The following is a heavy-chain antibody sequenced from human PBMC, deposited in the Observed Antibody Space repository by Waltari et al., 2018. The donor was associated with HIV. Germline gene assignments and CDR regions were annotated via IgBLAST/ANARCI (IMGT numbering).Heavy chain of an antibody. D-gene: IGHD3-22*01. CDR1: GFTVRTNY. V-gene: IGHV3-53*01. CDR3: ARQYYDSSGSYSGAFDI. J-gene: IGHJ3*02. Sequence: EVQLVESGGGLMQPGGSLRLSCAASGFTVRTNYMSWVRQAPGKGLEWVSVMYIGESTYYADSVKGRFTISRDNSKNTLYLQMNSLRAEDTAVYYCARQYYDSSGSYSGAFDIWGQGTMVTVSP. CDR2: MYIGEST.